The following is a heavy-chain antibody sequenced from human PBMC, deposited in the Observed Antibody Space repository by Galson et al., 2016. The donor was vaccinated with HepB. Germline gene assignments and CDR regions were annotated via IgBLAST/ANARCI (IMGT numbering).Heavy chain of an antibody. CDR1: GGSISSTNYY. V-gene: IGHV4-39*01. Sequence: SETLSLTCTVSGGSISSTNYYWGWIRQPPGKGLEWIGSVYYTGSTYYNPSLKSRVTISEDTSKNQFSLELSSVTAADTAVYYRARHVLAYYYAMDVWGQGTTVIVSS. CDR2: VYYTGST. CDR3: ARHVLAYYYAMDV. J-gene: IGHJ6*02.